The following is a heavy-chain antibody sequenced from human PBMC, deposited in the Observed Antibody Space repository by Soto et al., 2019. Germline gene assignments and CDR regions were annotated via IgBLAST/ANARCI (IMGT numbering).Heavy chain of an antibody. J-gene: IGHJ4*02. V-gene: IGHV3-23*01. CDR2: ISGSGGST. Sequence: GGSLRLSCAASGFTFSSYAMSWVRQAPGKGLEWVSAISGSGGSTYYADSVKGRFTISRDNSKNTLYLQMNSLRAEDTAVYYCAIPLVDSSNFDYWGQGTLVTVSS. CDR1: GFTFSSYA. CDR3: AIPLVDSSNFDY. D-gene: IGHD6-6*01.